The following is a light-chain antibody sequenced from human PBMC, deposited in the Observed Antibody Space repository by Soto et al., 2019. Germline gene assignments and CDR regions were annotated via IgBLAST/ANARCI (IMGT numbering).Light chain of an antibody. CDR3: QQYNDWPLT. Sequence: EIVMTQSPATLSVSPGDGATLSCRASQSVDSNLAWYQQKPGQTPRLLIYGASTRPTGIPARFSGSGSWTEFTLTISSLQSEDSAVYYCQQYNDWPLTFGGVTKVEIK. CDR2: GAS. J-gene: IGKJ4*01. CDR1: QSVDSN. V-gene: IGKV3D-15*01.